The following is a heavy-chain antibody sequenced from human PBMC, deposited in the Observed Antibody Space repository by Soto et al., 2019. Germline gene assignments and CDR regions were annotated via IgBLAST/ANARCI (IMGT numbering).Heavy chain of an antibody. V-gene: IGHV3-21*01. Sequence: GGSLRLSCAASGFTFSSYSMNWVRQAPGKGLEWVSPISTSSSYIYYGDSVKGRFTISRDNDKNSLYLQMNSLRVEDTAVYYCARNPLGIPVAGTPPKIVWGQGTTVTVSS. CDR1: GFTFSSYS. CDR3: ARNPLGIPVAGTPPKIV. J-gene: IGHJ6*02. D-gene: IGHD6-19*01. CDR2: ISTSSSYI.